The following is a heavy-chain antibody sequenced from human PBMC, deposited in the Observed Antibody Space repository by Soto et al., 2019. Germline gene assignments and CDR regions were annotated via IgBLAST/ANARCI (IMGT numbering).Heavy chain of an antibody. V-gene: IGHV1-2*02. J-gene: IGHJ5*01. CDR1: GYTFTGYS. Sequence: QVLLVQSGAEVKKPGSSVKVSCKASGYTFTGYSMHWVRQAPGQGLEWMGWINPNSGTTKYVQKFQGRVIMTGDTSIRTAYMELSRLTSDDTAVYYCARRKVDTATFDFWGQGTLITVSS. D-gene: IGHD2-2*01. CDR3: ARRKVDTATFDF. CDR2: INPNSGTT.